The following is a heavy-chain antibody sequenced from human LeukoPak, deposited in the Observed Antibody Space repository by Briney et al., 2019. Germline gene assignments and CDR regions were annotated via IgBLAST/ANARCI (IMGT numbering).Heavy chain of an antibody. D-gene: IGHD3-10*01. Sequence: GESLQISCKGSGYSFTSYWIGWVRQMPGKGLEWMGIIYPGDSDTRYSPSFQGQVTISADKSISTAYLQWSSLKASDTAMYYCARNMVRGVTRTSNDAFDIWGQGTMVTVSS. J-gene: IGHJ3*02. CDR1: GYSFTSYW. CDR2: IYPGDSDT. V-gene: IGHV5-51*01. CDR3: ARNMVRGVTRTSNDAFDI.